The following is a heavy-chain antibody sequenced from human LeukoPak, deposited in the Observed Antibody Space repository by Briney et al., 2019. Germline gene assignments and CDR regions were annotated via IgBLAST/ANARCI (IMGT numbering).Heavy chain of an antibody. CDR3: ARDRFSGGWSDRPWDAFDI. D-gene: IGHD6-19*01. V-gene: IGHV1-18*01. CDR1: GYTFTSYG. J-gene: IGHJ3*02. CDR2: ISAYNGNT. Sequence: ASVKVSCKASGYTFTSYGISWVRQAPGQGLEWMGWISAYNGNTNYAQKLQGRVTMTTDTSTSTAYMELRSLRSDDTAVYYCARDRFSGGWSDRPWDAFDIWGQGTMVTVSS.